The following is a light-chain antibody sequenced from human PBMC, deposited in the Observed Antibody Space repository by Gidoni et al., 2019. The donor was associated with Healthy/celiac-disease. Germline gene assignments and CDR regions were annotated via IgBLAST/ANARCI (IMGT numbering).Light chain of an antibody. Sequence: DIVMTQSPLSLPVTPGEPASISCRSSQSLLHSNGYNYLDWYLQKPGQSPQLLIYLGSNRASGVPDRFSGSGSGTDFTLKISRVEAEDVGVYYCIQALQTPRTFXXXTKVEIK. V-gene: IGKV2-28*01. CDR3: IQALQTPRT. CDR2: LGS. J-gene: IGKJ1*01. CDR1: QSLLHSNGYNY.